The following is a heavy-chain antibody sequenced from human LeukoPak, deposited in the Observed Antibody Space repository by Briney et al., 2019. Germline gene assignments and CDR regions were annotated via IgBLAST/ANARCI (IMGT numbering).Heavy chain of an antibody. CDR1: GFTFSNAW. Sequence: GGSLRLSCAASGFTFSNAWMSWVRQAPGKGLEWVGRIKSKTDGGTTDYAAPVKGRFTISRDDSKNTLYLQMNSLKTEDTAVYYCTTDSSLDFDWLSYYFDYWGQGTLVTVSS. CDR2: IKSKTDGGTT. V-gene: IGHV3-15*01. D-gene: IGHD3-9*01. CDR3: TTDSSLDFDWLSYYFDY. J-gene: IGHJ4*02.